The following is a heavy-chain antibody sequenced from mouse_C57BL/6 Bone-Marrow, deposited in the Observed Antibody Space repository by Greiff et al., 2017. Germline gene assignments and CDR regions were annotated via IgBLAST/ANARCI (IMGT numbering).Heavy chain of an antibody. J-gene: IGHJ3*01. CDR1: GFTFTDYY. CDR3: ARSSITGPFAY. Sequence: EVMLVDSGGGLVQPGGSLSLSCAASGFTFTDYYMSWVRQPPGKALEWLGFIRNKANGYTTEYRASVKGRFTISRDNSQSILYLQMNALRAEDSATYYCARSSITGPFAYWGQGTLVTVSA. CDR2: IRNKANGYTT. D-gene: IGHD4-1*01. V-gene: IGHV7-3*01.